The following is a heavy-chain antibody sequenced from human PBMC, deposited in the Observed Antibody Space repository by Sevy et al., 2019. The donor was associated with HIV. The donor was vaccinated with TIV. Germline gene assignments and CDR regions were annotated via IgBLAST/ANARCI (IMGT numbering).Heavy chain of an antibody. Sequence: SETLSLTCTVSGGSINSDHWNWIRQPPGKGLEWIGYVYYTGGTNYNRSLKNRVTISVDRTKNQFSLKLTSVTAADTAVYYRARRNDFDIWGQGTMVTVSS. V-gene: IGHV4-59*08. CDR1: GGSINSDH. CDR3: ARRNDFDI. J-gene: IGHJ3*02. CDR2: VYYTGGT.